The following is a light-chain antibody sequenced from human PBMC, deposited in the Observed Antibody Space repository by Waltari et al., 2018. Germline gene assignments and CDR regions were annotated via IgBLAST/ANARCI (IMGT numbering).Light chain of an antibody. J-gene: IGKJ2*01. V-gene: IGKV1-5*03. Sequence: DIQMTQSPSTLSVSVGDRVTITCRASQNIITWLAWYQQKPGKAPRLLVHTASILETGVPSRVSGSGSGTTFTLTINSLQPDDFATYYCQQYDDFPSTFGQGTKLEI. CDR1: QNIITW. CDR2: TAS. CDR3: QQYDDFPST.